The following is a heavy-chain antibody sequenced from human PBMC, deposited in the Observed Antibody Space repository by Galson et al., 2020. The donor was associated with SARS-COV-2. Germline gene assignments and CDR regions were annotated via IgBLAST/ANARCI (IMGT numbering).Heavy chain of an antibody. CDR1: GAAISSSNW. CDR2: IYHSGSP. CDR3: ARDISSWSPSLQH. V-gene: IGHV4-4*02. Sequence: SETLSLTCAVSGAAISSSNWWSWVRQPPGKGLEWIGEIYHSGSPTYNPSLKSRVSISVDTSKNQVTLKLSSVTAADTAVYYCARDISSWSPSLQHWGQGTLVIVSS. D-gene: IGHD6-13*01. J-gene: IGHJ1*01.